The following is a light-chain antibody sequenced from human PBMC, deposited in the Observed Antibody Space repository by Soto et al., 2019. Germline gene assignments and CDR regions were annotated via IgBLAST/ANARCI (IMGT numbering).Light chain of an antibody. CDR3: QQSYTTPIT. CDR1: QGISSY. V-gene: IGKV1-39*01. CDR2: AAS. J-gene: IGKJ1*01. Sequence: DIQLTQSPSFLSASVGDRVTITCRASQGISSYLAWYQKKPGKAPKLLMYAASTLQSGVPSRFSGSGSGTDFTLTISSLQPEDFATYFCQQSYTTPITFGQGTKVDNK.